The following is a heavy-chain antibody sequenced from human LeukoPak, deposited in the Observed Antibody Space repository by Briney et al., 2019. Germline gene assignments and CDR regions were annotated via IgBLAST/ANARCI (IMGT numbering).Heavy chain of an antibody. CDR1: GASIRTYY. V-gene: IGHV4-59*08. Sequence: PSETLSLTCTVSGASIRTYYWSWIRQPPGKGLEWIGYIHYSGGSTNYNPSLKSRVTISVDTSKKHFSLKLSSVTAADTAVYYCARHVATGTTDAFDIWGQGAMVAVSS. D-gene: IGHD1-1*01. J-gene: IGHJ3*02. CDR2: IHYSGGST. CDR3: ARHVATGTTDAFDI.